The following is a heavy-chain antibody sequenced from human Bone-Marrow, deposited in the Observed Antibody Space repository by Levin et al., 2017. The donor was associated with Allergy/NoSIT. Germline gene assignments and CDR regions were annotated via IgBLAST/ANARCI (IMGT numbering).Heavy chain of an antibody. Sequence: GGSLRLSCAASGSTFNSYSMNWVRLAPGKGLEWVSSINSDSSYTYYADSMRGRLTISRDNAKNSLFLQMNSLRAEDTAVYYCASGSGWPATYYYYYMDVWGKGTTVTVSS. V-gene: IGHV3-21*01. CDR3: ASGSGWPATYYYYYMDV. CDR2: INSDSSYT. D-gene: IGHD6-19*01. J-gene: IGHJ6*03. CDR1: GSTFNSYS.